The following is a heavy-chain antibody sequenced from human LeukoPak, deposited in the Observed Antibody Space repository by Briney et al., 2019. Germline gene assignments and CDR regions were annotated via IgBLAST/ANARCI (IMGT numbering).Heavy chain of an antibody. J-gene: IGHJ3*02. CDR1: GGSIRSSSYY. D-gene: IGHD2-2*02. V-gene: IGHV4-39*01. Sequence: PSETLSLNCTVSGGSIRSSSYYWGWIRQPPGKGRERIGSIYYTGSTYYNPSRKSRVTISIDMSKSQFPLKLTSVTAADTAVYYCARPYRIRSAFDIWGQGTMVTVSS. CDR2: IYYTGST. CDR3: ARPYRIRSAFDI.